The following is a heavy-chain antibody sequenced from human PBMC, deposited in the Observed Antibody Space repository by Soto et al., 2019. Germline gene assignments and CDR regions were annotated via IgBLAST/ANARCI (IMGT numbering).Heavy chain of an antibody. CDR3: ARVSGGYGNYYYYYGMDV. D-gene: IGHD1-26*01. Sequence: SETLSLTCAVSGGSISSSNWWSWVRQPPGKGLEWIGEIYHSGSTDYNPSLKSRVTISVDKSKNQFSLKLSSVTAADTAVYYCARVSGGYGNYYYYYGMDVWGQGTTVTVSS. CDR2: IYHSGST. J-gene: IGHJ6*02. V-gene: IGHV4-4*02. CDR1: GGSISSSNW.